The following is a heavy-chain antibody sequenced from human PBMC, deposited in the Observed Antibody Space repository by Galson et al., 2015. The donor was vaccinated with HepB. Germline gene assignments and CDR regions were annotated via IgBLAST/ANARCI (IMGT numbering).Heavy chain of an antibody. CDR3: AKLGPSDYYDSSSYNYGAFDV. V-gene: IGHV3-23*01. CDR2: ISGTGGRT. D-gene: IGHD3-22*01. J-gene: IGHJ3*01. CDR1: GFTFRGYA. Sequence: SLRLSCAASGFTFRGYAMGWVRHAPGKGLEWVSTISGTGGRTYYADSVKGRFTISRDNSKNTLYLQMSSLRAEDTAVYYCAKLGPSDYYDSSSYNYGAFDVWGQGTVVTVSS.